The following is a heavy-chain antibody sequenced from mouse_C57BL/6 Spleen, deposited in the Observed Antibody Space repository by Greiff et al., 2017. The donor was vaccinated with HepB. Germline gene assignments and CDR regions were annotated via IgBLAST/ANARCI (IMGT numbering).Heavy chain of an antibody. V-gene: IGHV1-52*01. Sequence: VQLQQPGAELVRPGSSVKLSCKASGYTFTSYWMHWVKQRPIQGLEWIGNIDPSDSETHYNQKFKDKATLTVDKSSSTAYMQLSSLTSEDSAVYYCASSYYGSSYSTWFAYWGQGTLVTVSA. CDR1: GYTFTSYW. J-gene: IGHJ3*01. D-gene: IGHD1-1*01. CDR3: ASSYYGSSYSTWFAY. CDR2: IDPSDSET.